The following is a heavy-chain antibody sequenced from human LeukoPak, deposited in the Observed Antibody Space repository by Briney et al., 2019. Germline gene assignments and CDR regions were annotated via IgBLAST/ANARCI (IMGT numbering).Heavy chain of an antibody. J-gene: IGHJ6*03. D-gene: IGHD3-10*01. CDR1: GFTFSSYW. Sequence: GGSLRLSCAASGFTFSSYWMSWVRQVPGKGLEWVANIKQDGSEKYYVDSVKGRFTISRDNAKNSLYLQMNSLRAEDTAVYYCARDRITMVRGVIRANYYMDVWGKGTTVTVSS. CDR3: ARDRITMVRGVIRANYYMDV. V-gene: IGHV3-7*01. CDR2: IKQDGSEK.